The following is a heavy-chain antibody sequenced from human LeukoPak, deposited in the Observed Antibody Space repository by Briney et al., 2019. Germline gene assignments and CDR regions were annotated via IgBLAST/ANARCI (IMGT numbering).Heavy chain of an antibody. V-gene: IGHV1-46*01. J-gene: IGHJ5*02. CDR1: GYTFTNNF. CDR2: INPSGDNT. Sequence: ASVKVSCKASGYTFTNNFMHWVRQAPGQGLEWIGIINPSGDNTWYAQKLQGRVTMTRDMSTSTDYMELSSLRSEDTAVYYCARDNSVGDYAWWFDPWGQGTLVTVSS. D-gene: IGHD1-26*01. CDR3: ARDNSVGDYAWWFDP.